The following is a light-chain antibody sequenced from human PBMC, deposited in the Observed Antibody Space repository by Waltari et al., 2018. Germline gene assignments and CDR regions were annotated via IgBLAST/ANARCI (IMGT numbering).Light chain of an antibody. CDR3: QQYNTDYT. J-gene: IGKJ2*01. CDR2: KAS. CDR1: QSIMSW. V-gene: IGKV1-5*03. Sequence: DVQMTQSPSNLSASVGDTVSIPCRASQSIMSWLAWYQQKAGKAPKVLISKASTLESGVPSRFSGSESGTEFTLTISNLQPDDFATYYCQQYNTDYTFGQGTILEIK.